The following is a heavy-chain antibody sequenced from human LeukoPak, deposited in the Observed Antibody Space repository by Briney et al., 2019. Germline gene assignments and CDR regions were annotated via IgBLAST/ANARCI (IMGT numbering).Heavy chain of an antibody. Sequence: PGRSLRLSCAASGFTFSSYALHWVRQAPGKGLEWVAVISFDGTNKYYADSVKGRFTISRDNSKNTLSLQMDSLRPEDTAVYYCARDRGIVVVPAAIADYWGQGTLVTVSS. CDR2: ISFDGTNK. J-gene: IGHJ4*02. D-gene: IGHD2-2*02. CDR1: GFTFSSYA. V-gene: IGHV3-30-3*01. CDR3: ARDRGIVVVPAAIADY.